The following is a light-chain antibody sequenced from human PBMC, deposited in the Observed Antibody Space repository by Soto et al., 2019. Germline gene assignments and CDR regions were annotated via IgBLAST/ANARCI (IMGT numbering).Light chain of an antibody. V-gene: IGLV6-57*04. CDR2: DDN. Sequence: NFMLTQPHAVSESPGKTVTISCTRTGGSIANNYVQWYQQRPGIAPRTVIYDDNHRPSGVPDRFSGSIGSSSNSAFLTISGLKAEDEADYYCQSFDSSNVVFGGGTKLTVL. J-gene: IGLJ2*01. CDR3: QSFDSSNVV. CDR1: GGSIANNY.